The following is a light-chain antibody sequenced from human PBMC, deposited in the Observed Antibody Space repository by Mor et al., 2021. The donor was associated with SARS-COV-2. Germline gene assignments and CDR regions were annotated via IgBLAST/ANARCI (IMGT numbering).Light chain of an antibody. J-gene: IGKJ4*01. V-gene: IGKV1-39*01. Sequence: SSLSPAVGDNVAITCRAPQNINKFLNWYHQKPGKAPNLLIYGASSLENGVPSRFSGNGSGTDFSLTISSLRREDYGTYYCQQTFIYPLTFGGG. CDR2: GAS. CDR1: QNINKF. CDR3: QQTFIYPLT.